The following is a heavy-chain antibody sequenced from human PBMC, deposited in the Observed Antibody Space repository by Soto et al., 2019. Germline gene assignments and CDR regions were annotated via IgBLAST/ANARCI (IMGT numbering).Heavy chain of an antibody. CDR1: GYTFSNYY. V-gene: IGHV1-46*01. D-gene: IGHD3-3*01. Sequence: ALVKVSCKASGYTFSNYYIHLGRQAPGQGLEWMGIINPNGGSTTYAQKFQGRVTMTRDTSTSTVYMELSSLTSEDTALYYCARDGWFSALRIPFGLDVWGQGAKVTVSS. CDR3: ARDGWFSALRIPFGLDV. CDR2: INPNGGST. J-gene: IGHJ6*02.